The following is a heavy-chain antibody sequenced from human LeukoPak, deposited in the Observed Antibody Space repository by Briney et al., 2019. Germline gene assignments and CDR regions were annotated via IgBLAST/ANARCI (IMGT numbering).Heavy chain of an antibody. J-gene: IGHJ4*02. Sequence: GSLRLSCAASGFTFSSYSMNWVRQPPGKGLEWIAEIHHSGSANYNPSLKSRATISIDTSKNQFSLKLSSVTAADTAVYYCARSDYGSGNYYWSLDYWGQGTLVTVSS. CDR1: GFTFSSYS. CDR2: IHHSGSA. CDR3: ARSDYGSGNYYWSLDY. V-gene: IGHV4-34*01. D-gene: IGHD3-10*01.